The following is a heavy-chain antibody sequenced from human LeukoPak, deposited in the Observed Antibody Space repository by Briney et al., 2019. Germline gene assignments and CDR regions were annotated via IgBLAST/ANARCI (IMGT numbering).Heavy chain of an antibody. J-gene: IGHJ4*02. Sequence: GGSLRLSCAASGFTFSSNYMSWVRQAPGKGLEWVSVIYSGGSTYYADSVKGRFTISRDNSKNTLYLQMNSLRAEDTAVYYCARVGRYCSGSSCYSRGYYFDYWGQGTLVTVSS. CDR1: GFTFSSNY. CDR3: ARVGRYCSGSSCYSRGYYFDY. CDR2: IYSGGST. V-gene: IGHV3-66*02. D-gene: IGHD2-15*01.